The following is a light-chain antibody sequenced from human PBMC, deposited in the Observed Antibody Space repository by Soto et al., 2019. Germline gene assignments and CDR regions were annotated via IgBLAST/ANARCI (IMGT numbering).Light chain of an antibody. CDR3: QQFNNYPIT. CDR2: KAS. CDR1: QIISAW. V-gene: IGKV1-5*03. Sequence: DTQMTQSPSTRSASVGDRVAITCRASQIISAWLAWYQQKPGKAPRLLIYKASTLEIGVPSRFSGSGSGTDFTLSISSLQPEDFATYYCQQFNNYPITFGHGTRLEIK. J-gene: IGKJ5*01.